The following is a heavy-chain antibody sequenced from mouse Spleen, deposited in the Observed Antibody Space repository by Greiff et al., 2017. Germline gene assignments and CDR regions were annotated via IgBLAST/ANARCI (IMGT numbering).Heavy chain of an antibody. D-gene: IGHD2-5*01. J-gene: IGHJ3*01. CDR3: TRSYYYYSNLAWFAY. CDR1: GYTFTDYE. CDR2: IDPETGGT. Sequence: QVQLQQSGAELVRPGASVTLSCKASGYTFTDYEMHWVKQTPVHGLEWIGAIDPETGGTAYNQKFKGKAILTADKSSSTAYMELRSLTSEDSAVYYCTRSYYYYSNLAWFAYWGQGTLVTVSA. V-gene: IGHV1-15*01.